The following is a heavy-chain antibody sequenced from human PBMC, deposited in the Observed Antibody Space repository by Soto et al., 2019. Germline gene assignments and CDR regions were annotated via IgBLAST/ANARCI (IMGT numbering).Heavy chain of an antibody. J-gene: IGHJ5*02. V-gene: IGHV1-2*02. CDR2: INPNSGGT. Sequence: ASVKVSCKASGYTFTGYYLHWVRQAPGQGLEWMGWINPNSGGTNYAQKFQGRVTMTRDTSISTAYMELNNLRVDDTAVYYCARDKTQGAGWFDPWGRGTLVTVSS. CDR3: ARDKTQGAGWFDP. CDR1: GYTFTGYY. D-gene: IGHD1-26*01.